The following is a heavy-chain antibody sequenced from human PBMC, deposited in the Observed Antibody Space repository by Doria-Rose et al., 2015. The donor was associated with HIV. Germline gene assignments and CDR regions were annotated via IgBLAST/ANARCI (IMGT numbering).Heavy chain of an antibody. CDR2: IFSDDER. V-gene: IGHV2-26*01. J-gene: IGHJ4*02. D-gene: IGHD6-13*01. CDR1: GVSLSSPGMG. CDR3: ARIKSSRWYHKYYFDF. Sequence: QDSGPVLVKPTETLTLTCTVSGVSLSSPGMGVSWTRQPPGKALEWLAHIFSDDERSYKTSLKSRLTISRGTSKSQVVLTMTDMDPVDTATYYCARIKSSRWYHKYYFDFWGQGTLVIVSA.